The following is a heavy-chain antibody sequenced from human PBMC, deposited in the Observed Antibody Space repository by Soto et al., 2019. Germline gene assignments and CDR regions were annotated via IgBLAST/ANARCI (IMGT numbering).Heavy chain of an antibody. D-gene: IGHD1-1*01. J-gene: IGHJ6*02. CDR2: IIPTFGTA. V-gene: IGHV1-69*01. CDR3: ARDHNDREDWNDVDYDGMDV. CDR1: GGTFSSYA. Sequence: QVQLVQSGAEVKKPGSSVKVSCKASGGTFSSYAISWVRQAPGQGLEWMGGIIPTFGTANYAQKLQGRVTITADESTSTADMERSSLRAEDTAVYYCARDHNDREDWNDVDYDGMDVWGQGTTVTGS.